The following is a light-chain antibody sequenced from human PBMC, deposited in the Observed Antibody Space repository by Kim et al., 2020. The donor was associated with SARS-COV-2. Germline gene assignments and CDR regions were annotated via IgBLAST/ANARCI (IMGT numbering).Light chain of an antibody. J-gene: IGKJ1*01. CDR3: QQYSSYRT. Sequence: DIQMTQSPSTLSASVGDRVTLTCRAGQSVGTFLAWYQQKPGKAPKLLIYDASSLESGVPSRFRGSGSGTEFTLTISSLQPDDFATYYCQQYSSYRTFGQGTKVDIK. CDR2: DAS. V-gene: IGKV1-5*01. CDR1: QSVGTF.